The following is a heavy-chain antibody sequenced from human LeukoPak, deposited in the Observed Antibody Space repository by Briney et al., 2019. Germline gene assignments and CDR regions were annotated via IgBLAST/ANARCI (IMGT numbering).Heavy chain of an antibody. Sequence: ASVQVSCMASGYTFKNYDINWVRQATGQGLEWMGWMNPNSGNTGFAQKFQDRVSMTRDTSINTAYMELNSLRSGDTAVYYCARATPGGLHGYSFDYGGEGTVVTVYS. D-gene: IGHD5-24*01. CDR3: ARATPGGLHGYSFDY. V-gene: IGHV1-8*02. CDR1: GYTFKNYD. CDR2: MNPNSGNT. J-gene: IGHJ4*02.